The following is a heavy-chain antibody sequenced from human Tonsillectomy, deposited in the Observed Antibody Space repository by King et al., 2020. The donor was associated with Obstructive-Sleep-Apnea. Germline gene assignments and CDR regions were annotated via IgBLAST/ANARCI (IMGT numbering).Heavy chain of an antibody. V-gene: IGHV4-59*08. J-gene: IGHJ4*02. D-gene: IGHD5-12*01. Sequence: VQLQESGPGLVKPSETLSLTCTVSADSISNYYWSWIRQPPGKGLEWIGYMFYSVNTNYNPSLKSRVTLSVDTSKIQFSLRLNSVTAADTAIYYCARHRGVEDYGGYGDYFDYWGQGTLVTVSS. CDR1: ADSISNYY. CDR3: ARHRGVEDYGGYGDYFDY. CDR2: MFYSVNT.